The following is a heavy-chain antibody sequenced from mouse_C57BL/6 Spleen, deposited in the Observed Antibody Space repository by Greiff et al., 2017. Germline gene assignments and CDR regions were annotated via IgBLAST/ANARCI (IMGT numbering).Heavy chain of an antibody. CDR1: GYTFTDYA. D-gene: IGHD1-1*01. V-gene: IGHV1-67*01. Sequence: QVQLQQSGPELVRPGVSVKISCKGSGYTFTDYAMHWVKQSHAKSLEWIGVISTYYGDASYNQKFKDKATMTVDKSSSTAYMELARLTSEDSAVYYCARKGTTVVARDYYAMDYWGQGTSVTVSS. J-gene: IGHJ4*01. CDR2: ISTYYGDA. CDR3: ARKGTTVVARDYYAMDY.